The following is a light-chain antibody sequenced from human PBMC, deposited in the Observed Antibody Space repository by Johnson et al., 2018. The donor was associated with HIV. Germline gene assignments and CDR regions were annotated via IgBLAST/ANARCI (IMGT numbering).Light chain of an antibody. J-gene: IGLJ1*01. Sequence: QSVLTQPPSVSAAPGQKVTISCSGCSSNIGNNYVSWYQQLPGTAPKLLIYDNNKRPSGIPDRFSGSKSGTSATLGITGLQTGDEADYYCGTWDNSLSAGGVFGTGTKVTVL. V-gene: IGLV1-51*01. CDR3: GTWDNSLSAGGV. CDR1: SSNIGNNY. CDR2: DNN.